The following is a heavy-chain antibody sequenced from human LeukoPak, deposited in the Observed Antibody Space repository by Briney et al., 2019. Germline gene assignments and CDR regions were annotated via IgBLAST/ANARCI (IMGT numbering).Heavy chain of an antibody. D-gene: IGHD3-3*01. Sequence: GGSLRLSCAASGFTFSSYWMHWVRQAPGKGLVWVSRINSDGSSTSYADSVKGRFTISRDNAKNTLYLQMNSLRTEDTALYYCAKDIAIGRAEYFHHWGQGTLVTVSS. J-gene: IGHJ1*01. V-gene: IGHV3-74*01. CDR3: AKDIAIGRAEYFHH. CDR2: INSDGSST. CDR1: GFTFSSYW.